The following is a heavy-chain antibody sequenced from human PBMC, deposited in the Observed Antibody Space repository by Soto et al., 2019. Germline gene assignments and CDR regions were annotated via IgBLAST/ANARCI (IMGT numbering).Heavy chain of an antibody. CDR3: AHRRIGVSQWNYGDFDY. CDR1: GFSLSTSGVG. Sequence: SGPTLVNPTQTLTLTCTFSGFSLSTSGVGVGWVRQPPGKALEWLVFIYWDDDKRYSPSLRSRLTITKDTSKSQVVLTMTNVDPVDTATYFCAHRRIGVSQWNYGDFDYWGQGTLVTVSS. V-gene: IGHV2-5*02. CDR2: IYWDDDK. D-gene: IGHD6-19*01. J-gene: IGHJ4*02.